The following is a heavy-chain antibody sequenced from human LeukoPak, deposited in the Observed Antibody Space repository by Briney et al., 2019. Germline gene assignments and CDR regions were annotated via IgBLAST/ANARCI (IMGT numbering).Heavy chain of an antibody. V-gene: IGHV3-23*01. CDR1: GFTFSSYA. CDR3: AKDRGHYYTYDY. D-gene: IGHD3-22*01. Sequence: GRSLRLSCAASGFTFSSYAMSWARQAPGKGLEWVSVISGSGGSTYYADSVKGRFTISGDNSKNTLSLQMHSLRAEDTAVYYCAKDRGHYYTYDYWGQGTLVTVSS. J-gene: IGHJ4*02. CDR2: ISGSGGST.